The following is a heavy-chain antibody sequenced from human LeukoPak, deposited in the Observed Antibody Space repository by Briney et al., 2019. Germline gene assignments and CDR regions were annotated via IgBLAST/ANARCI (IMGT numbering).Heavy chain of an antibody. Sequence: PSENLSLTCTVSGGSISSSSYYWGWIRQPPGKGLEWIGSIYYSGSTYYNPSLKSRVTISVDTSKNQFSLKLSSVTAADTAVYYCARHVDYGDSYFDYWGQGTLVTVSS. D-gene: IGHD4-17*01. CDR1: GGSISSSSYY. CDR3: ARHVDYGDSYFDY. CDR2: IYYSGST. V-gene: IGHV4-39*01. J-gene: IGHJ4*02.